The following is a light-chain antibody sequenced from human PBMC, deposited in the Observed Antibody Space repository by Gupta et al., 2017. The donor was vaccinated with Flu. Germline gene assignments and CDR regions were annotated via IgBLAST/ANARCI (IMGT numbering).Light chain of an antibody. CDR1: SSNIGSDY. Sequence: QSVTTQPPSAPGTPGRRVTISCSGNSSNIGSDYVYWYQQLPGVAPKLLISRNNQRPSGVPDRFSGSKSGISASLAISGLRSEDEADYYCGAWDDSLKTYVFGTGTKVTVL. J-gene: IGLJ1*01. CDR3: GAWDDSLKTYV. V-gene: IGLV1-47*01. CDR2: RNN.